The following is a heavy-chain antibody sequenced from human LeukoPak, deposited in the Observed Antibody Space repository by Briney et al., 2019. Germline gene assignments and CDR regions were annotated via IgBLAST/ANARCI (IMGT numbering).Heavy chain of an antibody. CDR2: INHSGST. V-gene: IGHV4-34*01. Sequence: SETLSRTCAVYGGSFSGYYWSWIRQPPGKGLEWIGEINHSGSTNYNPSLKSRVTISVDTSKNQFSLKPSSVTAADTAVYYCARGRDYYDSSGSTLDKYYFDYWGQGTLVTVSS. CDR1: GGSFSGYY. CDR3: ARGRDYYDSSGSTLDKYYFDY. J-gene: IGHJ4*02. D-gene: IGHD3-22*01.